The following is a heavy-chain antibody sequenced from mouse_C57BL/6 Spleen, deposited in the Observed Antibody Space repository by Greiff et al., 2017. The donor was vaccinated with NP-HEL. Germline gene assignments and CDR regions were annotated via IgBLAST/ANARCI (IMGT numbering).Heavy chain of an antibody. Sequence: QVQLQQSGAELVKPGASVKLSCKASGYTFTSYWMQWVKQRPGQGLEWIGEIDPSDSYTNYNQKFKGKATLTVDTSSSTAYMQLSSLTSEDSAVYYCARSGTTVVDRYFDVWGTGTTVTVSS. CDR3: ARSGTTVVDRYFDV. V-gene: IGHV1-50*01. J-gene: IGHJ1*03. CDR1: GYTFTSYW. D-gene: IGHD1-1*01. CDR2: IDPSDSYT.